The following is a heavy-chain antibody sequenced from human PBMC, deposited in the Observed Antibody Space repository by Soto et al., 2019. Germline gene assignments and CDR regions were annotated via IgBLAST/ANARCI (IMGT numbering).Heavy chain of an antibody. J-gene: IGHJ6*02. V-gene: IGHV3-30-3*01. CDR3: ARDGGYCISTSCYDYYYYGMDV. CDR2: ISYDGSNK. Sequence: QVQLVESGGGVVQPGRSLRLSCAASGFTFSSYAMHWVRQAPGKGLEWVAVISYDGSNKYYADSVKGRFTISRDNSKNTLYLQMNSLRAEDTAVYYCARDGGYCISTSCYDYYYYGMDVWGQGTTVTVSS. CDR1: GFTFSSYA. D-gene: IGHD2-2*01.